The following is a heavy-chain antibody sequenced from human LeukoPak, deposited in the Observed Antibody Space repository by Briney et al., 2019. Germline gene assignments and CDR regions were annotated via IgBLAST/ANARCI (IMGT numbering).Heavy chain of an antibody. D-gene: IGHD3-22*01. V-gene: IGHV1-46*01. CDR3: ARGSRYYDSSSQYYFDY. CDR2: INPSGGST. CDR1: GYTLTELS. J-gene: IGHJ4*02. Sequence: ASVKVSCKVSGYTLTELSMHWVRQAPGQGLEWMGIINPSGGSTSYAQKFQGRVTMTRDTSTSTVYMELSSLRSEDTAVYYCARGSRYYDSSSQYYFDYWGQGTLVTVSS.